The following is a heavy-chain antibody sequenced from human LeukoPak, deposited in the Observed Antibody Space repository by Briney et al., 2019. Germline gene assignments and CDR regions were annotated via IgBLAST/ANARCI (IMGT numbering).Heavy chain of an antibody. CDR1: GFTFSDYA. CDR2: ISGRGGSI. V-gene: IGHV3-23*01. CDR3: ARNNGMDV. J-gene: IGHJ6*02. Sequence: PGGSLRLSCTASGFTFSDYAMSWVRQAPGKGLEWVSGISGRGGSIRYADSVKGRFTISKDNAKNSLYLQMNSLRAEDTALYHCARNNGMDVWGQGTTVIVSS.